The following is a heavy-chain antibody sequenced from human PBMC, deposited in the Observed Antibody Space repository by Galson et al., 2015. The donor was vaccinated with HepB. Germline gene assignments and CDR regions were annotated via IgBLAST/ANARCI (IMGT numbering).Heavy chain of an antibody. Sequence: SVKVSCKASGGTFSSYAINWVRQAPGQGLEWMGGIITMFGTSKYARKFQGRVTITADESTSTAYMEVSSLRYEDTAVYYCARVGGKLGYCSGGTCSTWFDPWGQGTLVTVSS. J-gene: IGHJ5*02. CDR1: GGTFSSYA. CDR2: IITMFGTS. D-gene: IGHD2-15*01. V-gene: IGHV1-69*13. CDR3: ARVGGKLGYCSGGTCSTWFDP.